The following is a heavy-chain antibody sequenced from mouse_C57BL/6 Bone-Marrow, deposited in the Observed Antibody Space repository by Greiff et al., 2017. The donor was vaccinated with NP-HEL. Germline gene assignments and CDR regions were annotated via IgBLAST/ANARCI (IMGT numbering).Heavy chain of an antibody. CDR3: TPFITTVVDYFDY. Sequence: EVKLVESGAELVRPGASVKLSCTASGFNIKDDYMHWVKQRPEQGLEWIGWIDPENGDTEYASKFQGKATITADTSSNTAYLQLSSLTSEDTAVYYCTPFITTVVDYFDYWGQGTTLTVSS. CDR2: IDPENGDT. CDR1: GFNIKDDY. D-gene: IGHD1-1*01. J-gene: IGHJ2*01. V-gene: IGHV14-4*01.